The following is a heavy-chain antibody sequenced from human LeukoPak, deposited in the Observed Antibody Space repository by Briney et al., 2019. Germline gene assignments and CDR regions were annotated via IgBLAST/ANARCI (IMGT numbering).Heavy chain of an antibody. CDR2: IWYDGSNK. Sequence: GGSLRLSCAASGFTLGRYGMHWVRQAPGKGLEWVAVIWYDGSNKYYADSVKGRFTISRDNSNNTLYLQMKSLRAEDTAVYYCTRDRYYYDSIGFGYWGQGTLVTVSS. J-gene: IGHJ4*02. V-gene: IGHV3-33*01. CDR3: TRDRYYYDSIGFGY. CDR1: GFTLGRYG. D-gene: IGHD3-22*01.